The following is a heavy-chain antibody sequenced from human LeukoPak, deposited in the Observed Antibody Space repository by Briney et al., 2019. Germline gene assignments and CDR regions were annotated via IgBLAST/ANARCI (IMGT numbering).Heavy chain of an antibody. Sequence: SGTLSLTCSVSDGSMISYHWSWIRQPAGKGLEWIGRIYTTGSTDYNPSLMSRVTMSVDTSKNQFSLKLRSVTAADTAVYYCARAERTVNVFDSWGQGTIVTVSS. CDR2: IYTTGST. J-gene: IGHJ3*01. D-gene: IGHD3-10*02. V-gene: IGHV4-4*07. CDR1: DGSMISYH. CDR3: ARAERTVNVFDS.